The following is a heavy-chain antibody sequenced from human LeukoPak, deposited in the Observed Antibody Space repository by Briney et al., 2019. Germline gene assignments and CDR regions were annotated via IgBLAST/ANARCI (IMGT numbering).Heavy chain of an antibody. V-gene: IGHV4-4*07. Sequence: SETLSLTCTVSGGSIISQYWNWIRQPAGKGLEWIGRINTRGSTNYNPSLKSRGTMSVDTSKNQFSLKLTSVTAADTAVYYCARSHDIGAYYFDYWGQGTLVTVSS. CDR1: GGSIISQY. CDR3: ARSHDIGAYYFDY. D-gene: IGHD5-12*01. J-gene: IGHJ4*02. CDR2: INTRGST.